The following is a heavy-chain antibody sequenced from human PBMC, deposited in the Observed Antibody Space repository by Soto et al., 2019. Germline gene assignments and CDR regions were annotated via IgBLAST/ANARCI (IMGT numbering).Heavy chain of an antibody. CDR1: GGSFSGYY. CDR3: ARDPGFRSDY. V-gene: IGHV4-34*10. CDR2: INHSGST. J-gene: IGHJ4*02. D-gene: IGHD3-9*01. Sequence: SETLSLTCAVYGGSFSGYYWTWIRQPPGTGLEWIGEINHSGSTNYNPSLKSRVTMTTDTSTSTAYMELRSLRSDDTAVYYCARDPGFRSDYWGQGTLVTVSS.